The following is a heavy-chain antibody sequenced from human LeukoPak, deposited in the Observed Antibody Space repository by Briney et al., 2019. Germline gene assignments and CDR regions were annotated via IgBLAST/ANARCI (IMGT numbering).Heavy chain of an antibody. CDR2: IYYSGST. CDR3: ARDPKGYCSSTSCYTPNY. CDR1: GGSISSGDYY. J-gene: IGHJ4*02. Sequence: SQTLSLTCTVSGGSISSGDYYWSWIRQPPGKGLEWIGYIYYSGSTYYNPSLKSRVTISVDTSKNQFSLQLSSVTAADTAVYYCARDPKGYCSSTSCYTPNYWGQGTLVTVSS. V-gene: IGHV4-30-4*08. D-gene: IGHD2-2*02.